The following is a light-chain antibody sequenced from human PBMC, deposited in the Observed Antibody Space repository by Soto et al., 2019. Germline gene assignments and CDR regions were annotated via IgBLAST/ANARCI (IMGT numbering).Light chain of an antibody. J-gene: IGLJ1*01. CDR2: HVT. V-gene: IGLV2-14*03. Sequence: QSALTQPASVTGSPGQSITISCTGTSSDIGHYDYVSWYQQHPAKAPNLMIYHVTYRPSGVSNRYSGSKSGNSASLTISGLQADDEADYYCCSLTTSHTYVFGSGTKVTVL. CDR1: SSDIGHYDY. CDR3: CSLTTSHTYV.